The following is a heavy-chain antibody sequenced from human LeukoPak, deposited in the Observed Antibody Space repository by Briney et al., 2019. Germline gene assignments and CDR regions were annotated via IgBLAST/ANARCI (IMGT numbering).Heavy chain of an antibody. J-gene: IGHJ3*02. CDR1: GYSFTSYW. Sequence: GESLKISCKGSGYSFTSYWIGWVRQMPGKGLEWMGVIYPGDSDTRYSPSFQGQVTISADKSISTAYLQWSSLKASDTAMYYCARPPGRYSGYPDAFGIWGQGTMVTVSS. CDR2: IYPGDSDT. CDR3: ARPPGRYSGYPDAFGI. D-gene: IGHD5-12*01. V-gene: IGHV5-51*01.